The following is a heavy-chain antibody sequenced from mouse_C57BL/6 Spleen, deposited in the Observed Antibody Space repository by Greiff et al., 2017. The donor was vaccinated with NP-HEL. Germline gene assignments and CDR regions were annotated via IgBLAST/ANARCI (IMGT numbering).Heavy chain of an antibody. D-gene: IGHD1-1*01. Sequence: VQLQQPGAELVRPGSSVKLSCKASGYTFTSYWMHWVKQRPIQGLEWIGNIDPSDSETHYNQKFKDKATLTVDKSSSTAYMQRSSLTSEDSAVYYCARYGYGSSPDYWGQGTTLTVSS. V-gene: IGHV1-52*01. J-gene: IGHJ2*01. CDR1: GYTFTSYW. CDR2: IDPSDSET. CDR3: ARYGYGSSPDY.